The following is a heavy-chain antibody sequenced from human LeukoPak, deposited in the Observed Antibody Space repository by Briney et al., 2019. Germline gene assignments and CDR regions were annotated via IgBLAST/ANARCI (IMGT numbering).Heavy chain of an antibody. CDR1: GYSFTSYW. J-gene: IGHJ4*02. V-gene: IGHV5-51*01. D-gene: IGHD3-10*01. Sequence: GESLKISCKGSGYSFTSYWIGWVRQLPGKGLEWMGIIYPGDSDTRYSPSFQGQVTISADKSISTAYLQWSSLKASDTAVYYCARPVVGTASFGEFPWYFDYWGQGTLVTVSS. CDR2: IYPGDSDT. CDR3: ARPVVGTASFGEFPWYFDY.